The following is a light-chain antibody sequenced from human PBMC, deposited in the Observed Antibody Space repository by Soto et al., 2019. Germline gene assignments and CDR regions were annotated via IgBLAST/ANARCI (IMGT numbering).Light chain of an antibody. CDR3: SSYTSSSHYA. CDR1: SRDEGGYNY. V-gene: IGLV2-14*01. Sequence: QYALTQPASVSGSAGESITISCSETSRDEGGYNYVSSYQQHPGKAPKPMIYDVSNRPSGVSNRFSGSNSGNTASLTISGLQAEDEADYYCSSYTSSSHYAFGTGTKVTVL. J-gene: IGLJ1*01. CDR2: DVS.